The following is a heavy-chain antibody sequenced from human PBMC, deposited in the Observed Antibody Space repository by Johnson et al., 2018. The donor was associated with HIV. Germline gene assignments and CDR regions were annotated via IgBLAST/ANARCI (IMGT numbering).Heavy chain of an antibody. J-gene: IGHJ3*02. V-gene: IGHV3-30*04. Sequence: QVQLVESGGGVVQPGRSLRLSCAASGFTFSSYAMHWVRQAPGKGLEWVAGISYDGSNKYYADSVKGRFTISRDNSKKTLYLQMNSLRAEDTAGYYCAREGPSERAGFDIWGQGTMGTVSS. CDR1: GFTFSSYA. CDR2: ISYDGSNK. CDR3: AREGPSERAGFDI.